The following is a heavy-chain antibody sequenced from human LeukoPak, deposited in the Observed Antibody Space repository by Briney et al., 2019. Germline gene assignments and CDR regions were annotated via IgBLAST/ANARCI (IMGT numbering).Heavy chain of an antibody. CDR3: ARGVKEGYYYYYMDV. V-gene: IGHV3-48*01. CDR2: ISSSSSTI. J-gene: IGHJ6*03. D-gene: IGHD3-22*01. Sequence: PEGSLRLSCAASGFTFSSYSMNWVRQAPGKGLEWVSYISSSSSTIYYADSVKGRFTISRDNAKNSLYLQMNSLRAEDTAVYYCARGVKEGYYYYYMDVWGKGTTVTVSS. CDR1: GFTFSSYS.